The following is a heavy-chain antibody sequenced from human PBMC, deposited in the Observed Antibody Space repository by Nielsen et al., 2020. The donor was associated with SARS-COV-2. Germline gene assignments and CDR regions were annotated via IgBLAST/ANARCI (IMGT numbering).Heavy chain of an antibody. CDR2: ISWNSGSI. D-gene: IGHD6-13*01. V-gene: IGHV3-9*01. J-gene: IGHJ4*02. CDR3: AKGDGYSSSWSY. CDR1: GFTFDDYA. Sequence: GGSLRLSCAASGFTFDDYAMHWVRQAPGKGLEWVSGISWNSGSIGYADSVKGRFTISRDNAKNSLYLQMNSLRAEDTALYYCAKGDGYSSSWSYWGQGTLVTVSS.